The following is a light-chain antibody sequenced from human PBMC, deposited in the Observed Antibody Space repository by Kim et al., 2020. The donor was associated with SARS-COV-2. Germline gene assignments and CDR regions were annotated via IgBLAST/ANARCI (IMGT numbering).Light chain of an antibody. CDR1: SSNIGAGYD. Sequence: VTSSCTGSSSNIGAGYDVHWYQHLPGTAPKLLIYGNSNRPSGVPDRFSGSKSGTSASLAITGLQAEDEADYYCQSYDSSLSGYVFGGGTKLTVL. J-gene: IGLJ3*02. CDR3: QSYDSSLSGYV. CDR2: GNS. V-gene: IGLV1-40*01.